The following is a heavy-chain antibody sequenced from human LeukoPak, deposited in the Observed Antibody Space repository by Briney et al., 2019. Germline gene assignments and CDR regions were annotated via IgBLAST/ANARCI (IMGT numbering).Heavy chain of an antibody. V-gene: IGHV1-69*01. J-gene: IGHJ4*02. CDR2: IIPIFGTA. CDR3: ASSNMLYSRVLAD. CDR1: LGAPRSYA. Sequence: SLGAPRSYAISSVPQAPGQGREWMGGIIPIFGTANYAQKFQGRVTITADESTSTAYMELSSLRSEDTAVYYCASSNMLYSRVLADWGQGTLVTVSS. D-gene: IGHD2-8*01.